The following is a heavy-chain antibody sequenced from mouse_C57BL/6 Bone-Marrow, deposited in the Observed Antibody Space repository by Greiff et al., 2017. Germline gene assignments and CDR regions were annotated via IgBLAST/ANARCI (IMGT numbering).Heavy chain of an antibody. D-gene: IGHD2-4*01. CDR3: TRGGLRRRAWFAY. J-gene: IGHJ3*01. Sequence: EVQLQQSGTVLARPGASVKMSCKTSGYTFTSYWMHWVKQRPGQGLEWIGAIYPGNSDTSYNQKFKGQAKLTAVTSASTAYMELSSLTNEDSAVYYCTRGGLRRRAWFAYWGQGTLVTVSA. CDR2: IYPGNSDT. CDR1: GYTFTSYW. V-gene: IGHV1-5*01.